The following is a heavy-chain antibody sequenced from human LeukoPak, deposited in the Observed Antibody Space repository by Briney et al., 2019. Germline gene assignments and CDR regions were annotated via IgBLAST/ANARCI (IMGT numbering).Heavy chain of an antibody. Sequence: SETLSLTCTVSGGSIGSYYWSWIRQPPGKGLEWIGYIYYSGSTNYNPSLKSRVTISVDTSKNQFSLKLSSVTAADTAVYYCARAHRAGSSWYPHFDYWGQGTLVTVSS. J-gene: IGHJ4*02. V-gene: IGHV4-59*01. CDR3: ARAHRAGSSWYPHFDY. CDR1: GGSIGSYY. D-gene: IGHD6-13*01. CDR2: IYYSGST.